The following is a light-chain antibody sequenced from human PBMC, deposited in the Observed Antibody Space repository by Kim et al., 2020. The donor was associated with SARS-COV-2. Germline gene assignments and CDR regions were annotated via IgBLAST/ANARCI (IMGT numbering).Light chain of an antibody. V-gene: IGLV3-1*01. CDR3: QAWGTRTVV. J-gene: IGLJ2*01. Sequence: SYELTQPPSVSVSPGQTASITCSGDKLEDKFTYWYQQKPGQSPVLVIYGDNKRPSGIPDRFSASNSGNTATLTISGTQAVDEADYYCQAWGTRTVVFGGGTQLTVL. CDR2: GDN. CDR1: KLEDKF.